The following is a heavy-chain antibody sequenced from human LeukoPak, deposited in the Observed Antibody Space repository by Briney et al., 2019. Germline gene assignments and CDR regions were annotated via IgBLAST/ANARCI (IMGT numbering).Heavy chain of an antibody. Sequence: SVKVSCKASGGTFSSYAISWVRQAPGQGLEWMGRIIPILGIANYAQKFQGRVTITADKSTSTAYMELSSLRSEGTAVYYCARVGGYGPPFDYWGQGTLVTVSS. D-gene: IGHD5-12*01. V-gene: IGHV1-69*04. CDR3: ARVGGYGPPFDY. CDR1: GGTFSSYA. J-gene: IGHJ4*02. CDR2: IIPILGIA.